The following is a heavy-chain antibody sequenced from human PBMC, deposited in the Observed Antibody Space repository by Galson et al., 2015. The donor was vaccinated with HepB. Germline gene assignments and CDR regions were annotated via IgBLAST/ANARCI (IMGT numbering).Heavy chain of an antibody. D-gene: IGHD4-17*01. CDR2: VHRSGTT. V-gene: IGHV4-59*08. CDR3: AKNRYGLDF. Sequence: SETLSLTCTVSGGSISNSSRSWIRQPPGKGLEWIGYVHRSGTTNYNPSLKSRVTISVDTSKNRFSLKLTSVTAADTATYYCAKNRYGLDFWSQGTLVTVSS. J-gene: IGHJ3*01. CDR1: GGSISNSS.